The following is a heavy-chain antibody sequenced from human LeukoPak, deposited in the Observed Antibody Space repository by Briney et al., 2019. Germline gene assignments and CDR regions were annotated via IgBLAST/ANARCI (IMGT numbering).Heavy chain of an antibody. J-gene: IGHJ4*02. CDR1: GFTVSSNY. CDR2: IYGGGST. D-gene: IGHD3-22*01. Sequence: GGSLRLSCAASGFTVSSNYMSWVRQAPGKGLEWVSVIYGGGSTYYADSVKGRFTISRDNSKNTLYLQMNSLRAEDTAVYYCAAVVVNNSDAYWGQGTLVTVSS. CDR3: AAVVVNNSDAY. V-gene: IGHV3-53*01.